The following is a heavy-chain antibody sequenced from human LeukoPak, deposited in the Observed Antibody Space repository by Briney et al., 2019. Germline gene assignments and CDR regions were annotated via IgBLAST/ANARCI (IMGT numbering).Heavy chain of an antibody. CDR1: GYSISSGYY. V-gene: IGHV4-38-2*02. CDR2: INHSGST. J-gene: IGHJ4*02. D-gene: IGHD4-23*01. CDR3: ARLGPGNSEVDY. Sequence: SETLSLTCTVSGYSISSGYYWGWIRQPPGKGLEWIGEINHSGSTNYNPSLKSRVTISVDTSKNQFSLKLSSVTAADTAVYYCARLGPGNSEVDYWGQGTLVTVPS.